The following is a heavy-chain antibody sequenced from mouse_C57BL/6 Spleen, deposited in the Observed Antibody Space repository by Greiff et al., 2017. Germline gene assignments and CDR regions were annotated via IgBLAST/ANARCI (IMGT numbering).Heavy chain of an antibody. D-gene: IGHD1-1*01. J-gene: IGHJ2*01. CDR1: GYAFSSYW. CDR2: IYPGDGDT. V-gene: IGHV1-80*01. CDR3: ARGQYGSSPFDY. Sequence: QVQLQQSGAELVKPGASVKISCKASGYAFSSYWMNWVKQRPGKGLEWIGQIYPGDGDTNYNGKFKGKATLTADKSSSTAYMQLSSLTSEDSAVYFCARGQYGSSPFDYWGQGTTLTVSS.